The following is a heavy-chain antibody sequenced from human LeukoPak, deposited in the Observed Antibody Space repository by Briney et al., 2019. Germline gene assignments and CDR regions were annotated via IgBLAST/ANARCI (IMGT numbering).Heavy chain of an antibody. J-gene: IGHJ4*02. D-gene: IGHD3-3*01. V-gene: IGHV1-69*05. Sequence: ASVEVSCKASGYTFTSYYMHWVRQAPGQGLEWMGRIIPLFGTVDYAQKFQGRVTITTDESATTAYMQLSSLKSDDTAVYYCARGVRSAFYTPPPDYWGQGTRVTVSS. CDR2: IIPLFGTV. CDR3: ARGVRSAFYTPPPDY. CDR1: GYTFTSYY.